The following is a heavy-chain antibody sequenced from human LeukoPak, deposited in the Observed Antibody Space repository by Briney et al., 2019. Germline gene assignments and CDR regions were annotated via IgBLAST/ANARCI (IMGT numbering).Heavy chain of an antibody. CDR3: ARVYSSGSRAFQH. Sequence: SQTLSLTCTVSGGSISSGGYYWSWIRQPPGKGLEWIGYIYHSGSTYYNPSLKSRVTISVDRSKNQFSLKLSSVTAADTAVYYCARVYSSGSRAFQHWGQGTLVTVSS. V-gene: IGHV4-30-2*01. D-gene: IGHD6-19*01. CDR2: IYHSGST. J-gene: IGHJ1*01. CDR1: GGSISSGGYY.